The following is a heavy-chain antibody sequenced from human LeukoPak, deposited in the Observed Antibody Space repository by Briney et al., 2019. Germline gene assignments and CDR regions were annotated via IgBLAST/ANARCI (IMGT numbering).Heavy chain of an antibody. CDR3: VNGHRIHPPQ. CDR1: GGSISSSSYY. V-gene: IGHV4-39*01. Sequence: SETLSLTCTVSGGSISSSSYYWGWIRQPPGKGLEWIGSIYYSGSTYYNPSLKSRVTISVDTSKNQFSLKLSSVTAADTAVYYCVNGHRIHPPQWGQGTLVTVSS. CDR2: IYYSGST. J-gene: IGHJ4*02. D-gene: IGHD2-21*01.